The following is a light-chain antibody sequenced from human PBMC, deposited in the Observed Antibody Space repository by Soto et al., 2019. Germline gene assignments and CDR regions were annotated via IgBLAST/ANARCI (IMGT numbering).Light chain of an antibody. V-gene: IGLV2-18*02. J-gene: IGLJ2*01. CDR1: SSDIGSYNR. CDR2: EVT. Sequence: QSALTQPPSVSGSPGQSVTISCTGTSSDIGSYNRVSWYQQPPGTAPKLMIYEVTNRPSGVPDRFSGSKSGYTASLTISGVQAEDEADYYCSSYTSSSTLVFGGGTKVTVL. CDR3: SSYTSSSTLV.